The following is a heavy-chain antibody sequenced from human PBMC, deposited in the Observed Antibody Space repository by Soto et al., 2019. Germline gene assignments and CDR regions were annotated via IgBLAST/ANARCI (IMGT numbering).Heavy chain of an antibody. Sequence: KQSQTLSLTCAISGDSVSSNSAAWNWIRQSPSRGLEWLGRTYYRSKWYNDYAVSVKSRITINPDTSKNQFSLQLNSVTPEDTAVYYCARVFPYYYDSSAWDAFDIWGQGTMVTVSS. CDR1: GDSVSSNSAA. CDR3: ARVFPYYYDSSAWDAFDI. D-gene: IGHD3-22*01. V-gene: IGHV6-1*01. J-gene: IGHJ3*02. CDR2: TYYRSKWYN.